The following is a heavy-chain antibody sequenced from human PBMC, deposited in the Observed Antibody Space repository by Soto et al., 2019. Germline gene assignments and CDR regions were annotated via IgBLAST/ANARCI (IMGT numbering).Heavy chain of an antibody. CDR3: ARGRYGDY. D-gene: IGHD1-1*01. V-gene: IGHV1-18*01. J-gene: IGHJ4*02. CDR2: ISAHNGNT. CDR1: GYTFTSYG. Sequence: QVHLVQSGAEVKKPGASVKVSCKASGYTFTSYGITWVRQAPGQGLEWMGWISAHNGNTDYAQKLQGRVIVTRDTSTSTAYMELRSLRYDDTAVYSCARGRYGDYWGQGALVTVSS.